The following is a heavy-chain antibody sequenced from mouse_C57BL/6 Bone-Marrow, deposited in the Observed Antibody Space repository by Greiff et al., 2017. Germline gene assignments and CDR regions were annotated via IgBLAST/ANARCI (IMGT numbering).Heavy chain of an antibody. CDR1: GFNIKDDY. CDR2: IDPENGDT. J-gene: IGHJ2*01. V-gene: IGHV14-4*01. Sequence: EVQLQQSGAELVRPGASVKLSCTASGFNIKDDYMPWVKQRPEQGLEWIGWIDPENGDTEYASKFQGKATITADTSSNTAYLQLSSLTSEDTAVYYSTTCDYDDGAYYFDYWGQGTTLTVSS. CDR3: TTCDYDDGAYYFDY. D-gene: IGHD2-4*01.